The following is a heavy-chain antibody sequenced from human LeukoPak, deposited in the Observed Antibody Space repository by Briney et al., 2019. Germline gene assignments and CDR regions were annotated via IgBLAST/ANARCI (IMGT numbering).Heavy chain of an antibody. D-gene: IGHD3-16*02. CDR1: GFTFSSYS. CDR3: AREYDYVWGSYRSYYFDY. J-gene: IGHJ4*02. Sequence: GGSLRLSCAASGFTFSSYSMNWVRQAPGKGLEWVSSISSSGSYIYYADSVKGRFTISRDNAKNSLYLQMNSLRAEDTAVYYCAREYDYVWGSYRSYYFDYWGQGTLVTVSS. V-gene: IGHV3-21*01. CDR2: ISSSGSYI.